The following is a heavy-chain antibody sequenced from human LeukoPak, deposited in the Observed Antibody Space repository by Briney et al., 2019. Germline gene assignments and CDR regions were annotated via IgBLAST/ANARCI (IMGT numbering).Heavy chain of an antibody. V-gene: IGHV3-33*01. J-gene: IGHJ3*02. CDR3: AREASDAFDI. CDR1: GFTFSSYD. CDR2: IWYDGSNK. Sequence: PGGSLRLSCAASGFTFSSYDMHWVRQAPGKGLEWVALIWYDGSNKNYADSVKGRFTISRDNSKNTLFLQMNSLRAEDTAVYYCAREASDAFDIWGQGTMVTVS.